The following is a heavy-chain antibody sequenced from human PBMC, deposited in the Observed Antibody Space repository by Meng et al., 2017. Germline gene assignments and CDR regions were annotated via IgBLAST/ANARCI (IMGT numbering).Heavy chain of an antibody. CDR3: AHSEYSSSWSDAFDI. J-gene: IGHJ3*02. V-gene: IGHV2-5*01. D-gene: IGHD6-13*01. CDR2: IYWNDEK. Sequence: SGSTLVNPTQTRTLTCTFSGFSLSTSGVGVGGIRQPPGKALEWLALIYWNDEKRYSPSLKSRRTITKDTSKNQVVLTMTNMDPVDTATYYCAHSEYSSSWSDAFDIWGQGTMVTVSS. CDR1: GFSLSTSGVG.